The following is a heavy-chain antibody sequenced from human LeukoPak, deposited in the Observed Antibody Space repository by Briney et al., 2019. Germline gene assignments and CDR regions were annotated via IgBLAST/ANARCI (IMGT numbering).Heavy chain of an antibody. V-gene: IGHV3-30*04. CDR2: ISYDGSNK. Sequence: GGSLRLSCAASGFIFSSYAIHWLRQAPGKGLEWVAVISYDGSNKYYADSVKGRFTISRDNSKNTLYLQVNSLRAEDNAVYYCANSRGYGYYFNYWGQGTLVTVSS. CDR1: GFIFSSYA. J-gene: IGHJ4*02. CDR3: ANSRGYGYYFNY. D-gene: IGHD2-15*01.